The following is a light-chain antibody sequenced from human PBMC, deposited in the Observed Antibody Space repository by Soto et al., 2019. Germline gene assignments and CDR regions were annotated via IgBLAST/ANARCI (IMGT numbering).Light chain of an antibody. Sequence: EIVMTQSPGTLSLSPGETATLSCRASQSVSSNYVAWFHQKPGQAPRLLIYDASTRATGIPARFSGRGSGTEFTLTISSLQSEDFAVYYCQQYTTRTFGQGTKVDIK. J-gene: IGKJ1*01. CDR3: QQYTTRT. CDR1: QSVSSN. CDR2: DAS. V-gene: IGKV3-15*01.